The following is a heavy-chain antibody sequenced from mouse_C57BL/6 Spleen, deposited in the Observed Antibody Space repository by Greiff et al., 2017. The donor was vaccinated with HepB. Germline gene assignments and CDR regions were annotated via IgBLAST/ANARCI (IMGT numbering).Heavy chain of an antibody. CDR1: GFTFTDYY. CDR3: ARPLYYDYDGGFAY. CDR2: IRNKANGYTT. Sequence: EVQRVESGGGLVQPGGSLSLSCAASGFTFTDYYMSWVRQPPGKALEWLGFIRNKANGYTTEYSASVKGRFTISRDNSQSILYLQMNALRAEDSATYYCARPLYYDYDGGFAYWGQGTLVTVSA. V-gene: IGHV7-3*01. J-gene: IGHJ3*01. D-gene: IGHD2-4*01.